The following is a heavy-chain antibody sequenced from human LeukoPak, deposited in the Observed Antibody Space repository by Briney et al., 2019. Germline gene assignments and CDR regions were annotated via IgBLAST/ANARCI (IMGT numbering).Heavy chain of an antibody. D-gene: IGHD1/OR15-1a*01. V-gene: IGHV1-8*03. CDR3: ARLTGTEGAFDI. Sequence: GASVKVSCKASGYTFTSYDINWVRQATGQGLEWMGWMNPNSGNTGYVQKFQGRVTITRNTSISTAYMELSSLRSEDTAVYYCARLTGTEGAFDIWGQGTMVTVSS. J-gene: IGHJ3*02. CDR2: MNPNSGNT. CDR1: GYTFTSYD.